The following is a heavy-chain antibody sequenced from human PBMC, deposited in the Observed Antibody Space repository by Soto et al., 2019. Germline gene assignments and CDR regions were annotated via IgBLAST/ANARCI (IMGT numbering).Heavy chain of an antibody. V-gene: IGHV4-31*03. J-gene: IGHJ4*02. CDR1: GGSISSGGYY. Sequence: QVQLQESGPGLVKPSQTLSLTCTVSGGSISSGGYYWSWIRQHPGKGLEWIGYIYYSGGTYYNPSLKSRITISVDTSKNQFSLKLSSVTAADTAVYYCARGYYGFSPDYWGQGTLVTVSS. CDR3: ARGYYGFSPDY. CDR2: IYYSGGT. D-gene: IGHD3-10*01.